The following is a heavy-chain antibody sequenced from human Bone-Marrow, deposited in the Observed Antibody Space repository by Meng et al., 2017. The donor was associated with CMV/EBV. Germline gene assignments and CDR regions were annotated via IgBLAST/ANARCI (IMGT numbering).Heavy chain of an antibody. Sequence: KVSCKGSGYSFTSYWIGWVRQMPGKGLEWMGIIYPGDSDTRYSPSFQGQVTISADKSISTAYLQWSSLKASDTAMYYCARPKTYCSSTSCAPGDDAFDIWGQGTMVPVSS. V-gene: IGHV5-51*01. CDR3: ARPKTYCSSTSCAPGDDAFDI. D-gene: IGHD2-2*01. CDR2: IYPGDSDT. J-gene: IGHJ3*02. CDR1: GYSFTSYW.